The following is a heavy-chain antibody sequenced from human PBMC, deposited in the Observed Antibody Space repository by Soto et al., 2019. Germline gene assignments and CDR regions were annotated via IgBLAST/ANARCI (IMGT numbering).Heavy chain of an antibody. V-gene: IGHV4-59*08. CDR2: IYYSGST. CDR3: ARGAVAGVDY. J-gene: IGHJ4*02. D-gene: IGHD6-19*01. CDR1: GGSISSYY. Sequence: PSETLSLTYTVSGGSISSYYWSWIRQPPGKGLEWIGYIYYSGSTNYNPSLKSRVTISVDTSKNQFSLKLSSVTAADTAVYYCARGAVAGVDYWGQGTLVTVSS.